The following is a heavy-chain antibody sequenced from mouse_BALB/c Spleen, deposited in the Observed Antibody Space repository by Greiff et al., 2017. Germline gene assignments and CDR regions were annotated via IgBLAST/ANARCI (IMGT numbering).Heavy chain of an antibody. Sequence: DVKLVESGGGLVKPGGSLKLSCAASGFTFSSYAMSWVRQTPEKRLEWVASISSGGSTYYPDSVKGRFTISRDNARNILYLQMSSLRSEDTAMYYCARVYGNYGGWTYWGQGTLVTVSA. CDR3: ARVYGNYGGWTY. D-gene: IGHD2-1*01. CDR2: ISSGGST. J-gene: IGHJ3*01. V-gene: IGHV5-6-5*01. CDR1: GFTFSSYA.